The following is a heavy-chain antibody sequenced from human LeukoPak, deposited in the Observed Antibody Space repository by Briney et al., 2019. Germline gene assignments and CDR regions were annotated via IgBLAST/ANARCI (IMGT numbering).Heavy chain of an antibody. D-gene: IGHD3-22*01. CDR2: VSSDGNHK. CDR1: GFIFSNYN. Sequence: GGSLRLSCVASGFIFSNYNMHWVRQAPGKGLEWVAVVSSDGNHKSYIDSVKGRFTISRDNSKRALYLQMDRLRVEDTAIFYCARQGDTSGLHYWGQGARVTVSS. V-gene: IGHV3-30*03. CDR3: ARQGDTSGLHY. J-gene: IGHJ4*02.